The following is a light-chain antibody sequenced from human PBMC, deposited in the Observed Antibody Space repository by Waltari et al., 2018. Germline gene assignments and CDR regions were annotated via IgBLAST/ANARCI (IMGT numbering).Light chain of an antibody. V-gene: IGLV2-14*03. CDR3: RSYTSTSPWV. J-gene: IGLJ3*02. CDR2: DVI. Sequence: QSALTQPASVSGSPGQSITISCTATTSDFGGYNYVSWYKHQPGNAPKLFIYDVIKRPAWVSDRLSGSKAGHTASRTMSGLQSAKETDYYSRSYTSTSPWVFAGGTKLTV. CDR1: TSDFGGYNY.